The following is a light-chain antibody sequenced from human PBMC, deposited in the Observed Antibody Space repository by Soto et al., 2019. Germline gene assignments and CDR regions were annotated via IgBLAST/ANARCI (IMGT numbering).Light chain of an antibody. Sequence: EIVLTQSPGTLSLSPGERATLSCRASQSVSSSFLAWYQQKPGQAPRLLIYGASSRATGIPDRFSGSGSGTDFTLTISRLEPEDFSVYYCQQYDRSPCTFGQGTKVEIK. V-gene: IGKV3-20*01. J-gene: IGKJ1*01. CDR2: GAS. CDR1: QSVSSSF. CDR3: QQYDRSPCT.